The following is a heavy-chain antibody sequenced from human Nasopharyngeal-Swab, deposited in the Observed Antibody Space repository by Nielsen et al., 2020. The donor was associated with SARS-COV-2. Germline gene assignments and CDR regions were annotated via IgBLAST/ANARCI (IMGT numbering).Heavy chain of an antibody. CDR3: ARDPTYDSSGYYQEYFDY. CDR2: INPSGGST. Sequence: WGRHAPGQGRGWMGIINPSGGSTSYAQKFQGRVTMTRDTSTSTVYMELSSLRSEDTAVYYCARDPTYDSSGYYQEYFDYWGQGTLVTVSS. J-gene: IGHJ4*02. D-gene: IGHD3-22*01. V-gene: IGHV1-46*01.